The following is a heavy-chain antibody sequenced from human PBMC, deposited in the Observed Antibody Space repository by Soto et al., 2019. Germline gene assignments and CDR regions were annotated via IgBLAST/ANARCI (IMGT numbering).Heavy chain of an antibody. CDR1: GYPFTNYD. V-gene: IGHV1-46*03. D-gene: IGHD6-13*01. CDR3: TRGRGIAAAGYFDY. J-gene: IGHJ4*02. CDR2: INPSSSSK. Sequence: ASVKVSCKTSGYPFTNYDIHWVRQATGQGLEWMGIINPSSSSKSNTQKFQGRITMTRDTSTSTNYMELSSLRSDDTAVYYCTRGRGIAAAGYFDYWGQGTLVTVSS.